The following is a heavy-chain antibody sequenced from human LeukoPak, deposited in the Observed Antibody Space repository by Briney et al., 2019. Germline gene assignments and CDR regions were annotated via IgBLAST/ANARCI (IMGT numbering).Heavy chain of an antibody. J-gene: IGHJ4*02. CDR3: ARVSDVVAQAFDY. D-gene: IGHD5-12*01. CDR2: IVPIFGTT. V-gene: IGHV1-69*13. Sequence: SVKVSCKPSGGTFSSYGFSWVRQAPGQGLEWMGGIVPIFGTTNYAQKFQGRVSITADESTSTAYMDLGSLRSEDTAVYYCARVSDVVAQAFDYWGQGTLVTVSS. CDR1: GGTFSSYG.